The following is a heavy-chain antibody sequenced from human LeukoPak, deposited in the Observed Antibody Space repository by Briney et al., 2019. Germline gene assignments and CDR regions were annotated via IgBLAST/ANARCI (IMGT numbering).Heavy chain of an antibody. J-gene: IGHJ5*02. CDR2: VSSSSGTK. Sequence: QTGGSLRLSCAASGFTFSTYNMNWVRQAPGKGLEWVSYVSSSSGTKYYADSVEGRFTISRDNAKNSLYLQMNSLRAEDTAVYYCAAPIPPMVRGGNWFDPWGQGTLVTVSS. V-gene: IGHV3-48*04. CDR1: GFTFSTYN. CDR3: AAPIPPMVRGGNWFDP. D-gene: IGHD3-10*01.